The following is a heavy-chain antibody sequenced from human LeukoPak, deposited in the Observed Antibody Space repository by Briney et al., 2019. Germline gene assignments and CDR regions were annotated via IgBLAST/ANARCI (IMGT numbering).Heavy chain of an antibody. CDR1: GFSLSSYA. Sequence: GGSLRLSCTVSGFSLSSYAMSWVRRAPGKGLEWVSATSSSDDGKYYADSVRGRFTISRDNSKNTLYLQMNSLRAEDTAVYYCAKDIRGYYGSGISPFDPWGQGTLVTVSS. V-gene: IGHV3-23*01. CDR3: AKDIRGYYGSGISPFDP. D-gene: IGHD3-10*01. CDR2: TSSSDDGK. J-gene: IGHJ5*02.